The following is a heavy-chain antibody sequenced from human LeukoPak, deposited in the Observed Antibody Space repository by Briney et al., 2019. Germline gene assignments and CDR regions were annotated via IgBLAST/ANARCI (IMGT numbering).Heavy chain of an antibody. D-gene: IGHD4-17*01. CDR2: INHSGST. CDR1: GGSFSGYY. J-gene: IGHJ6*03. V-gene: IGHV4-34*01. Sequence: SETLSLTCAVYGGSFSGYYWSWIRQPPGKGLEWIGEINHSGSTNYNPSLKSRVTISVDTSKNQFSLKLSSVTAADTAVYYCARQHGDYRPPYYYYMDVWGKGTTVTVSS. CDR3: ARQHGDYRPPYYYYMDV.